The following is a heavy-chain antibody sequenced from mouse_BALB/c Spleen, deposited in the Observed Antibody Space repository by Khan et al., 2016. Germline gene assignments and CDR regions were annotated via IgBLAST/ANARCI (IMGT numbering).Heavy chain of an antibody. V-gene: IGHV3-2*02. CDR3: ALLRLAY. CDR1: GYSITSDYA. D-gene: IGHD1-2*01. Sequence: EVKLLESGPGLVKPSQSLSLTCTVTGYSITSDYAWNWIRQFPGNKLEWMGYIGYSGSTSYNPSLKSRISITRDSSKNQFFLQLNSVTTEDTATYSCALLRLAYGGQGTLVTVSA. CDR2: IGYSGST. J-gene: IGHJ3*01.